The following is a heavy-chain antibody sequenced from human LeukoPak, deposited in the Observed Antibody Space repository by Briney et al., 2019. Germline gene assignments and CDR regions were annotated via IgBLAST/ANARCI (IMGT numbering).Heavy chain of an antibody. Sequence: GGSLRLSCAASGFTFSSYGMHWVRQAPGKGLEWVAVISYDGSNKYYADSVKGRFTISRDNSKNTLYLQMNSLRAEDTAVYYCAKGLNDYGDLTYYGMDVWGQGTTVTVSS. CDR3: AKGLNDYGDLTYYGMDV. V-gene: IGHV3-30*18. CDR1: GFTFSSYG. D-gene: IGHD4-17*01. J-gene: IGHJ6*02. CDR2: ISYDGSNK.